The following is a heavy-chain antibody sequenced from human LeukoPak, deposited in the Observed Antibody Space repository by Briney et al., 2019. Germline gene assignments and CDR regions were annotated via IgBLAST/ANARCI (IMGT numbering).Heavy chain of an antibody. CDR3: AGYYGSGSYYGKFDY. J-gene: IGHJ4*02. CDR2: FDPEDGET. CDR1: GYTLTELS. Sequence: ASVKVSCKVSGYTLTELSMHWVRQAPGKGLEWMGGFDPEDGETIYAQKFQGRVTMTEDTSTDTAYMELSSLRSEDTAVYYCAGYYGSGSYYGKFDYWGQGTLVTVSS. D-gene: IGHD3-10*01. V-gene: IGHV1-24*01.